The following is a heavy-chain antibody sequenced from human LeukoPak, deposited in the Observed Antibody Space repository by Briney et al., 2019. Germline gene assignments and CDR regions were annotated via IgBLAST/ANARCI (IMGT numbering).Heavy chain of an antibody. V-gene: IGHV4-39*07. CDR1: GGSISSSSYY. CDR2: IYYSGST. CDR3: ARSGAPYFDY. D-gene: IGHD1-26*01. J-gene: IGHJ4*02. Sequence: PSETLSLTCTVSGGSISSSSYYWGWIRQPPGKGLEWIGSIYYSGSTYYNPSLKSRVTISVDTSKNQFSLKLSSVTAADTAVYYCARSGAPYFDYWGQGTLVTVSS.